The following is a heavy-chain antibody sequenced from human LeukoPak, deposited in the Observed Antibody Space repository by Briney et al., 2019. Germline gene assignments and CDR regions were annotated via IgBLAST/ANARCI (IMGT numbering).Heavy chain of an antibody. CDR2: IYYSGST. J-gene: IGHJ3*02. CDR3: ARGLNDCGGNSFPAFDI. Sequence: SETLSLTCTVSGGSISSGGYYWSWIRQHPGKGLEWIGYIYYSGSTYYNPSLKSRVTISVDTSKNQFSLKLSSVTAADTAVYYCARGLNDCGGNSFPAFDIWGQGTMVTVSS. CDR1: GGSISSGGYY. D-gene: IGHD4-17*01. V-gene: IGHV4-31*03.